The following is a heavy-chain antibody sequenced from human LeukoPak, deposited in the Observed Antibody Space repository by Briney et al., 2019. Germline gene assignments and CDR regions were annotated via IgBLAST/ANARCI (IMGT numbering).Heavy chain of an antibody. V-gene: IGHV1-2*02. J-gene: IGHJ6*03. D-gene: IGHD5-18*01. CDR3: ARDRLRIQLWLKRDYYYMDV. Sequence: ASVKVSCKASGYTFTGYYMHWVRQAPGQGLEWMGWINPNSGGTNYAQKFQGRVTMTRDTSISTAYMELSRLRSDDTAVYYCARDRLRIQLWLKRDYYYMDVWGKGTTVTVSS. CDR1: GYTFTGYY. CDR2: INPNSGGT.